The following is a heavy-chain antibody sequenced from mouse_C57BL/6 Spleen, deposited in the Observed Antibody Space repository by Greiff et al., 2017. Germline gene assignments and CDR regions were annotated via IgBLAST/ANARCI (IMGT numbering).Heavy chain of an antibody. V-gene: IGHV5-6*01. CDR2: ISSGGSYT. Sequence: EVQGVEFGGDLVKPGGSLKLSCAASGFTFSSYGMSWVRQTPDKRLEWVATISSGGSYTYYPDSVKGRFTISRDNAKNTLYLQMSSLKSEDTAMYYCARHGTVVGEGYFDYWGQGTTLTVSS. CDR3: ARHGTVVGEGYFDY. D-gene: IGHD1-1*01. J-gene: IGHJ2*01. CDR1: GFTFSSYG.